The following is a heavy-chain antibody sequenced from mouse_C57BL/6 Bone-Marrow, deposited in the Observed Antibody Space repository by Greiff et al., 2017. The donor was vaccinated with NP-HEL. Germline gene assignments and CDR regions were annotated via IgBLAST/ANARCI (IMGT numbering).Heavy chain of an antibody. V-gene: IGHV1-81*01. CDR2: IYPRSGNT. J-gene: IGHJ2*01. Sequence: VQLQESGAELARPGASVKLSCKASGYTFTSYGISWVKQRTGQGLEWIGEIYPRSGNTYYNEKFKGKATLTADKSSSTAYMELRSLTSEDSAVYFCARLSGRPTAFPSGTYSFDYWGQGTTLTVSS. D-gene: IGHD3-1*01. CDR3: ARLSGRPTAFPSGTYSFDY. CDR1: GYTFTSYG.